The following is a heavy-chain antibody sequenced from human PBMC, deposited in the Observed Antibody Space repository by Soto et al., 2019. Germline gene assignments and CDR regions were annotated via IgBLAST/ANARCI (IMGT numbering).Heavy chain of an antibody. D-gene: IGHD3-22*01. CDR3: ARYYYDSSGYSNGFDP. J-gene: IGHJ5*02. CDR1: GYTFTSYG. V-gene: IGHV1-18*01. CDR2: ISAYNGNT. Sequence: GASVKVSCKGSGYTFTSYGISWVRQAPGQGLEWMGWISAYNGNTNYAQKLQDRVTMTTDTSTSTAYMELRSLRSDDTAVYYCARYYYDSSGYSNGFDPWGQGTLVTVSS.